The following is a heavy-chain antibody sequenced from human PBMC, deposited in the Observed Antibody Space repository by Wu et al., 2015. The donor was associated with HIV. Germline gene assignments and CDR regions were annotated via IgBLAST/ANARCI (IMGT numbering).Heavy chain of an antibody. Sequence: QVQLVQSGAEVKKPGSSVKVSCRASGGTFSNYAISWVRQAPGQGLEWMGGIIPIFGTANYAQKFQGRVTISTDESTSTAYMELSSLRSEDTAVYYCAIRYCSGGSCYPGWFDPGAREPWSPSPQ. CDR2: IIPIFGTA. CDR1: GGTFSNYA. CDR3: AIRYCSGGSCYPGWFDP. D-gene: IGHD2-15*01. V-gene: IGHV1-69*05. J-gene: IGHJ5*02.